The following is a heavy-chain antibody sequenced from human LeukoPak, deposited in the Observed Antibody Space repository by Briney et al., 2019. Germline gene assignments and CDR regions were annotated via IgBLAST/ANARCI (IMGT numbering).Heavy chain of an antibody. Sequence: GRSLRLSCAAYAFTSSSYAMSWVSQAPGKGLEWVSVISGTGGSAYYADSVKGRFTISRDNSKNTLYLQMNSLEAEDTAVYYCAKLVTYYYDSSDRYFDYWGQGALVTVSS. J-gene: IGHJ4*02. CDR3: AKLVTYYYDSSDRYFDY. CDR2: ISGTGGSA. V-gene: IGHV3-23*01. CDR1: AFTSSSYA. D-gene: IGHD3-22*01.